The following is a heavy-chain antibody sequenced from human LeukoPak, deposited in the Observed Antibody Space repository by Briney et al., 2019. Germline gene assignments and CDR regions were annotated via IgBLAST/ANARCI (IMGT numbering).Heavy chain of an antibody. D-gene: IGHD3-10*01. CDR3: ARDQGGGPSPVRGVIIGLALDY. CDR2: INPRRGST. Sequence: ASVTVSCKASGYTFTSYYMHWVRQAPGQGLEWMGIINPRRGSTSYAQKFQGRVTMTKDTSTSTVYMELSSLRSEDTAVYYCARDQGGGPSPVRGVIIGLALDYWGQGTLVTVSS. V-gene: IGHV1-46*01. CDR1: GYTFTSYY. J-gene: IGHJ4*02.